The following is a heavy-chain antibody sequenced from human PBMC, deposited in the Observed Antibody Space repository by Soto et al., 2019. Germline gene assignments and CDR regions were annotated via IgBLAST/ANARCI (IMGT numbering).Heavy chain of an antibody. CDR2: ICYDGSKT. V-gene: IGHV3-30*03. D-gene: IGHD6-19*01. CDR1: GFTFSSYG. J-gene: IGHJ5*01. Sequence: QVHLVESGGGVVQPGRSLRLSCAASGFTFSSYGMHWVRQAPGKGLEWVALICYDGSKTFYAESVKGRFTISRDNSMKTWCQQMHGLRPADTVLYYYVSDTIAVTQHRLDSWGPGALVTVSS. CDR3: VSDTIAVTQHRLDS.